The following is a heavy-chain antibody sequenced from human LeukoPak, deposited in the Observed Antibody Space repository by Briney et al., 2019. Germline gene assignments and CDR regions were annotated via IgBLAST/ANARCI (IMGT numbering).Heavy chain of an antibody. CDR3: ARGGGMGHYYYYMDV. J-gene: IGHJ6*03. CDR1: GGSISSYY. V-gene: IGHV4-59*01. CDR2: IYYSGST. Sequence: SETLSLTCTVSGGSISSYYWSWIRQPPGKGLEGIGYIYYSGSTNYNPSLKSRVTISVHTSKTQLSLKLSSVTAADTAVYYCARGGGMGHYYYYMDVWGKGTTVTISS. D-gene: IGHD5-24*01.